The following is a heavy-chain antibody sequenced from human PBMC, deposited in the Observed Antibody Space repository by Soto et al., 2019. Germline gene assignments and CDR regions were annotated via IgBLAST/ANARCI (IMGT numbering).Heavy chain of an antibody. CDR3: AKVMGGESRTGWLQPPLYYYYGMDV. CDR2: ISGSGGST. Sequence: PGGSLRLSCAASGFTFSSYAMSWVRQAPGKGLEWVSAISGSGGSTYYADSVKGRFTISRDNSKNTLYLQMNSLRAEDTAVYYCAKVMGGESRTGWLQPPLYYYYGMDVWGQGTTVTVSS. D-gene: IGHD5-12*01. J-gene: IGHJ6*02. V-gene: IGHV3-23*01. CDR1: GFTFSSYA.